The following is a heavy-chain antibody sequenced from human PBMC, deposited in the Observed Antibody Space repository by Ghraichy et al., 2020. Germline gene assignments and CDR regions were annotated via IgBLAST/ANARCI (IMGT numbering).Heavy chain of an antibody. J-gene: IGHJ4*02. Sequence: LSLTCAASGFTFSDYYMSWIRQAPGKGLEWVSYISSSGSTIYYADSVKGRFTISRDNAKNSLYLQMNSLRAEDTAVYYCARDPEGIAVAGTEFDYWGQGTLVTVSS. CDR1: GFTFSDYY. CDR3: ARDPEGIAVAGTEFDY. CDR2: ISSSGSTI. D-gene: IGHD6-19*01. V-gene: IGHV3-11*01.